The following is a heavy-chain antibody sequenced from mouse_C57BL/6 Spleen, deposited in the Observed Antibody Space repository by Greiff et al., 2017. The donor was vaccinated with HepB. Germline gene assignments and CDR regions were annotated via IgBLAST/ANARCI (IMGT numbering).Heavy chain of an antibody. J-gene: IGHJ2*01. D-gene: IGHD3-1*01. CDR1: GYTFTDYY. Sequence: EVQLQQSGPELVKPGASVKISCKASGYTFTDYYMNWVKQSHGKSLEWIGDINPNNGGTSYNQKFKGKATLTVDKSSSTAYMELRSLTSEDSAVYYCARNGGYVYFDYWGQGTTLTVSS. CDR3: ARNGGYVYFDY. CDR2: INPNNGGT. V-gene: IGHV1-26*01.